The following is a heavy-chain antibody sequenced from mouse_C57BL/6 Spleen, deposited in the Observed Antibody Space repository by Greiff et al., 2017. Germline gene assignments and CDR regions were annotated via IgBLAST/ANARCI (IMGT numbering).Heavy chain of an antibody. Sequence: QVQLQQPGAELVKPGASVKLSCKASGYTFTSYWMQWVKQRPGQGLEWIGEIDPSDSYTNYNQKFKGKATLTVDTSSSTAYMQLSSLTSEDSAVYYCARWLPPPMDYWGQGTSVTVSS. CDR1: GYTFTSYW. J-gene: IGHJ4*01. CDR3: ARWLPPPMDY. CDR2: IDPSDSYT. D-gene: IGHD2-2*01. V-gene: IGHV1-50*01.